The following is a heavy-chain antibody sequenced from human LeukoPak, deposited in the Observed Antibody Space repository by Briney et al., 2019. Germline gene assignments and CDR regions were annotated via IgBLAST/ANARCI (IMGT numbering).Heavy chain of an antibody. CDR1: GYTFTSYG. D-gene: IGHD5-12*01. CDR2: ISAYNGNT. V-gene: IGHV1-18*01. CDR3: ARDLDHIVATIQNDY. Sequence: ASVTVSCKASGYTFTSYGISWVRQAPGQGLEWMGWISAYNGNTNYAQKLQGRVTMTTDTSTSTAYMELRSLRSDDTVVYYCARDLDHIVATIQNDYWGQGTLVTVSS. J-gene: IGHJ4*02.